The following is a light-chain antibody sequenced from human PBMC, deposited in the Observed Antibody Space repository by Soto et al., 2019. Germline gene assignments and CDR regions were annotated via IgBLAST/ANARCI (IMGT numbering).Light chain of an antibody. V-gene: IGLV2-14*01. J-gene: IGLJ1*01. CDR2: DVT. CDR1: SSDVGGYDY. Sequence: QSALTQPASVSGSPGQSITISCTGTSSDVGGYDYVSWYQQHPGKAPKLMIYDVTNRPSGVSNRFSGSKSGNTASLTISGLQAEDEASYYCSSYTSSTSYDFGTGTKLTVL. CDR3: SSYTSSTSYD.